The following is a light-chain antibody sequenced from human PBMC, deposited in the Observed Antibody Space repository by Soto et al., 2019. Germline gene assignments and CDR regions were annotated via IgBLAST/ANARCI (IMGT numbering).Light chain of an antibody. J-gene: IGKJ4*01. V-gene: IGKV3-11*01. CDR1: QSVSSS. CDR2: DAF. CDR3: QQRSNWIS. Sequence: EIVLTQSPATLSLSPGERATLSCRASQSVSSSLAWYQQKPGQAPRLLIYDAFKRATGIPARFSGSGSGTDFTLTISSLDAEDSADYYCQQRSNWISFGGGTKVEIK.